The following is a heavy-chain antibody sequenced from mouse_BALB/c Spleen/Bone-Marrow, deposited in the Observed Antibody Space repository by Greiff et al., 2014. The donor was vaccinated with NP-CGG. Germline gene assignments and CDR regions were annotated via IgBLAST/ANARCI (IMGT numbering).Heavy chain of an antibody. V-gene: IGHV1-80*01. CDR2: IYPGDGDT. CDR1: GYAFSVYW. CDR3: ERGGLSVDY. Sequence: VQLQQSGAELVKPGSSVKISCKASGYAFSVYWMNWVRQRPGQGLEWIGQIYPGDGDTNYNGKFKGRATLTADKSSNTAYMQLMSLTSEDTAVYFCERGGLSVDYWGQGTTLTVSS. J-gene: IGHJ2*01. D-gene: IGHD3-1*01.